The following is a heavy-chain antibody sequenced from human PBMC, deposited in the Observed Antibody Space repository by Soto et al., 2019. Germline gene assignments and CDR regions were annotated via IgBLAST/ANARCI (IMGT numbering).Heavy chain of an antibody. D-gene: IGHD1-26*01. CDR2: INHSGST. CDR1: GGSFSGYY. J-gene: IGHJ4*02. Sequence: PSETLSLTCAVYGGSFSGYYWSWIRQPPGKGLEWIGEINHSGSTNYNPSLKSRVTTSVDTSKNQFSLKLSSVTAADTAVYYCARVRLRVPTKAYWGRGTLATVSS. V-gene: IGHV4-34*01. CDR3: ARVRLRVPTKAY.